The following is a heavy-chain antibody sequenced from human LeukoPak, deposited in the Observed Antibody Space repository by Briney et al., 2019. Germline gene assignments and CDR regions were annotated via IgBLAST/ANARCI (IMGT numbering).Heavy chain of an antibody. Sequence: PGGSLRLSCAASGFTFSSYAMSWVRQAPGKGLEWVSAISGSGGSTYYADSVKGRFTISGDNSKNTLYLQMNSLRAEDTAVYYCAKDSFAGDYSDYWGQGTLVTVSS. CDR3: AKDSFAGDYSDY. D-gene: IGHD4-17*01. CDR2: ISGSGGST. CDR1: GFTFSSYA. V-gene: IGHV3-23*01. J-gene: IGHJ4*02.